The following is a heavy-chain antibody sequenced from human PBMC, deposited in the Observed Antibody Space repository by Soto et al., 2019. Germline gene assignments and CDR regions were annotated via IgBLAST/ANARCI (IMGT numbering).Heavy chain of an antibody. CDR2: ISGSGGST. CDR1: GFTFSSYA. V-gene: IGHV3-23*01. CDR3: AKGQIPMDFWSGYLPNFDY. D-gene: IGHD3-3*01. Sequence: PGGSLRLSCVGSGFTFSSYAMSWVRQAPGKGLDWVSVISGSGGSTYYADSVKGRFTISRDNSKNTLYLQMNSLRVEDTAVYYCAKGQIPMDFWSGYLPNFDYWGQGTLVTVSS. J-gene: IGHJ4*02.